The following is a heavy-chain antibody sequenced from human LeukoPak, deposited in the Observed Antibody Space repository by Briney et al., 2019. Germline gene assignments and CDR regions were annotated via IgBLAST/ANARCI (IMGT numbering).Heavy chain of an antibody. CDR3: ARPRHYYGSGFDY. V-gene: IGHV4-39*01. D-gene: IGHD3-10*01. J-gene: IGHJ4*02. Sequence: SETLSLTCTVSGGSISSSSYYWGWIRQPPGKGLEWIGSIYYSGSTYYNPSLKSRITMSVDTSKNQFSLKLSSVTAADMAVYYCARPRHYYGSGFDYWGQGSLVTVSS. CDR2: IYYSGST. CDR1: GGSISSSSYY.